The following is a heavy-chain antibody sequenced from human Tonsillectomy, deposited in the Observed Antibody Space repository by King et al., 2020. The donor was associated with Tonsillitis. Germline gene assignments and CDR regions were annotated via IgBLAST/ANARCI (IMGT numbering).Heavy chain of an antibody. J-gene: IGHJ4*02. CDR2: IYYSGST. CDR1: GGPISSYY. Sequence: QLQESGPGLVKPSETLSLPCTVPGGPISSYYWSWIRQPPGKGLEWIGYIYYSGSTNYNPSLKSRVTISVDTSKNQFSLKLSSVTAADTAVYYCARHSTYYYDSSGFDYWGQGTLVTVSS. D-gene: IGHD3-22*01. V-gene: IGHV4-59*08. CDR3: ARHSTYYYDSSGFDY.